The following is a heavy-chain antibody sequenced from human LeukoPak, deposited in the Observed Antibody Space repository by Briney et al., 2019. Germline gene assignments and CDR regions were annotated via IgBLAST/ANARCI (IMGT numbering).Heavy chain of an antibody. Sequence: PGASLRLSCAASGFTFSNYAMSWVRQPPGKGLEWVSAILGSGGSTYYADSVKGRFTVSRDNSKSTLYLQMNSLRAEDTALYYCAKWGDYDVLTGYYVPDYWGQGTLVTVSS. D-gene: IGHD3-9*01. J-gene: IGHJ4*02. CDR1: GFTFSNYA. CDR2: ILGSGGST. CDR3: AKWGDYDVLTGYYVPDY. V-gene: IGHV3-23*01.